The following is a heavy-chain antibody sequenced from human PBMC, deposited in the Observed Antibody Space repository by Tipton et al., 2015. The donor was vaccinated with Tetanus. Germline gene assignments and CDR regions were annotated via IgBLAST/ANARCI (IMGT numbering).Heavy chain of an antibody. J-gene: IGHJ3*01. D-gene: IGHD3-22*01. Sequence: GLVKPSETLSLICSVSGGSISSNNYYWGWIRQPPGKGLEWIGSIHYSGRNYYNPSLKSRVTISVDTPKKQLSLRLSFVTAADTAFYYCARSLGYYDSNGYYYGFFDVWGQGTLVTVSS. CDR3: ARSLGYYDSNGYYYGFFDV. CDR1: GGSISSNNYY. V-gene: IGHV4-39*01. CDR2: IHYSGRN.